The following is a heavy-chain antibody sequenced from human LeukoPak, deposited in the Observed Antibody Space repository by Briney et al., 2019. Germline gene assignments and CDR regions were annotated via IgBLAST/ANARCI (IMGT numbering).Heavy chain of an antibody. CDR1: GYTFTGYY. CDR2: INPSGGST. CDR3: ASLYSGSYRGFDY. D-gene: IGHD1-26*01. J-gene: IGHJ4*02. Sequence: ASVKVSCKASGYTFTGYYMHWVRQAPAQGLGLMGIINPSGGSTSYAQKFQGRVTMTRDTSTSTVYMELSSLRSEDTAVYYCASLYSGSYRGFDYWGQGTLVTVSS. V-gene: IGHV1-46*01.